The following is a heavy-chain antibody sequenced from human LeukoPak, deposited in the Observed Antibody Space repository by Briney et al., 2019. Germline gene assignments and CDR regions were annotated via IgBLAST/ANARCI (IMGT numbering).Heavy chain of an antibody. CDR3: ASSIVVVPAANAGPYGMDV. CDR1: GYTFTSYG. Sequence: ASVKVSCKASGYTFTSYGISWVRQAPGQGLEWMGWISAYNGNTNHAQKLQGRVTMTTDTSTSTAYMELRSLRSDDTAVYYCASSIVVVPAANAGPYGMDVWGKGTTVTVSS. CDR2: ISAYNGNT. J-gene: IGHJ6*04. D-gene: IGHD2-2*01. V-gene: IGHV1-18*04.